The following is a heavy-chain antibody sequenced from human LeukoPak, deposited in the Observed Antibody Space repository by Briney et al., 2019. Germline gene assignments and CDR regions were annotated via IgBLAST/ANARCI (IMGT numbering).Heavy chain of an antibody. CDR1: GGSISSYY. CDR2: IYYSGST. D-gene: IGHD2-8*01. V-gene: IGHV4-59*12. Sequence: SETLSLTCTVSGGSISSYYWSWIRQPPGKGLEWIGYIYYSGSTNYNPSLKSRVTISVDTSKNQLSLKLSSVTAADTAVYYCARVSGYCSDGVCRFDYWGQGTLVTVSS. CDR3: ARVSGYCSDGVCRFDY. J-gene: IGHJ4*02.